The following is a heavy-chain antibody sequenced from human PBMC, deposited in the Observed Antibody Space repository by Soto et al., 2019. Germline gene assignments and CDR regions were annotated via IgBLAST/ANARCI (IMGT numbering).Heavy chain of an antibody. V-gene: IGHV3-30-3*01. CDR2: ISSSGDRQ. J-gene: IGHJ5*02. Sequence: LRLSCVAAGFTFRDYAMHWVRRIPGKGLEWVAVISSSGDRQQYAESVKGRFTISRDNSQNTLYLQVSSLTSDDSAVFHCAGTPAAMITDRYNWFDAWGPGTQVTVSS. CDR1: GFTFRDYA. D-gene: IGHD3-16*01. CDR3: AGTPAAMITDRYNWFDA.